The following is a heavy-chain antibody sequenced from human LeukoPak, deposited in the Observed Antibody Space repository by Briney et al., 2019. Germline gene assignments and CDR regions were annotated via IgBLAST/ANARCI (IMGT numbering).Heavy chain of an antibody. CDR1: RFIFTNYW. CDR2: VNNDGSAT. J-gene: IGHJ4*02. D-gene: IGHD2/OR15-2a*01. Sequence: GGSLRLSCAASRFIFTNYWIHWVRQAPGKGLVWVSHVNNDGSATSYADSVKGQFTISRDSAKNTVYLHMNSLRVEDTAVYYCTSFFETNWGQGTLVTVSS. V-gene: IGHV3-74*01. CDR3: TSFFETN.